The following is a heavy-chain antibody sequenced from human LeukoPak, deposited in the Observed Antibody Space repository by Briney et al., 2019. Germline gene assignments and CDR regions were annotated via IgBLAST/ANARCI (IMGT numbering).Heavy chain of an antibody. CDR1: GGSISSGSYY. J-gene: IGHJ3*02. Sequence: KSSETLSLTCTVSGGSISSGSYYWSWIRQPAGKGLEWIGRIYTSGSTNYNPSLKSRVTISVDTSKNQFSLKLSSVTAADTAVYYCARLGRRDGYNFDAFDIWGQGTMVTVSS. V-gene: IGHV4-61*02. CDR2: IYTSGST. CDR3: ARLGRRDGYNFDAFDI. D-gene: IGHD5-24*01.